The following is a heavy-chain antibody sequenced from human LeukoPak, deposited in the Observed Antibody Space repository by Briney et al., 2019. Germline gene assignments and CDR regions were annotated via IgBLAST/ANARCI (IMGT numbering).Heavy chain of an antibody. J-gene: IGHJ4*02. CDR3: VRGGSKAAATFDY. V-gene: IGHV4-59*12. CDR1: GGSISSYY. Sequence: SETLSLTCTVSGGSISSYYWSWIRQPPGKGLEWIGYIYYSGSTNYNPSLKSRLTMSGDTSKNQFSLKLSSVTAADTAVYYCVRGGSKAAATFDYWGQGTQVTVSS. D-gene: IGHD2-15*01. CDR2: IYYSGST.